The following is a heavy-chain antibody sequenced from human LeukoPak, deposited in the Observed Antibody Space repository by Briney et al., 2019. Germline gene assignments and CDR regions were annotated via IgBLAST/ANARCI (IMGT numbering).Heavy chain of an antibody. CDR3: SRGPPNWGMVGY. V-gene: IGHV1-8*01. CDR2: MKSNNGHT. CDR1: GYTFTSFD. Sequence: ASVKVSCKASGYTFTSFDFNWVRQATGQGLEWMGWMKSNNGHTGYAQKFQGRVTMTRDTSISTAYMELSSLTFEDTAVYYCSRGPPNWGMVGYWGQGTLVTVSS. D-gene: IGHD7-27*01. J-gene: IGHJ4*02.